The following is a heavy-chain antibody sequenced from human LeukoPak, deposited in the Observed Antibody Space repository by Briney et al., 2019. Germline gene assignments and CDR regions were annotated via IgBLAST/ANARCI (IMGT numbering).Heavy chain of an antibody. CDR3: AKDSWRSTTVTTRGIYYYYGMDV. CDR1: GFTFSSYG. V-gene: IGHV3-30*18. J-gene: IGHJ6*02. D-gene: IGHD4-17*01. Sequence: RGSLRLSCAASGFTFSSYGMHWVRQAPGKGLEWVAVISYDGSNKYYADSVKGRFTISRDNSKNTLYLQMNSLRAEDTAVYYCAKDSWRSTTVTTRGIYYYYGMDVWGQGTTVTVSS. CDR2: ISYDGSNK.